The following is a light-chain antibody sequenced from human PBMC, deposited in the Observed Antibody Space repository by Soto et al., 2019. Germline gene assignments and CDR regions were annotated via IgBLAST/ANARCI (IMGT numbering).Light chain of an antibody. V-gene: IGLV1-40*01. CDR3: QSYDSSLSGWV. CDR1: SSNIGAGYD. Sequence: QSVLTQPPSVSGAPGQRVTISCTGSSSNIGAGYDVHWYQQLPGTAPKLLIYGNSNRSSGVPDRFSGSKSGTSASLAITVLQAEDEADYYCQSYDSSLSGWVFGGGTKLTVL. J-gene: IGLJ3*02. CDR2: GNS.